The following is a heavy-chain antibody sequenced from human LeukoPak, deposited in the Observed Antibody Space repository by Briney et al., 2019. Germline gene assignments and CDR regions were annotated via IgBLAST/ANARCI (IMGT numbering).Heavy chain of an antibody. D-gene: IGHD6-19*01. J-gene: IGHJ4*02. CDR3: AKTTVGYSSGRYPGWPADC. CDR2: ICGSGGCT. Sequence: GGSLRLSCEASGFTFNTYAIYWVRQAPGKGLEWVSGICGSGGCTYYADSVKGRYTISRDNSKNTVYLQMNSLTADDTAVYYCAKTTVGYSSGRYPGWPADCWGQGTLVTVSS. V-gene: IGHV3-23*01. CDR1: GFTFNTYA.